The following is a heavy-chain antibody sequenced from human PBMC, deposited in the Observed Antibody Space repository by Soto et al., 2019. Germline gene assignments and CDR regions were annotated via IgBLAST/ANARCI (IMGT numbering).Heavy chain of an antibody. CDR2: INHSGST. D-gene: IGHD3-22*01. CDR3: ESAKPYYDSSGDDNSYYYYYGMDV. V-gene: IGHV4-34*01. J-gene: IGHJ6*02. Sequence: SETLSLTCAVYGGSFSGYYWSWIRQPPGKGLEWIGEINHSGSTNYNPSLKSRVTISVDTSKNQFSLKLSSVTAADTAVYYCESAKPYYDSSGDDNSYYYYYGMDVWGQETTVTVSS. CDR1: GGSFSGYY.